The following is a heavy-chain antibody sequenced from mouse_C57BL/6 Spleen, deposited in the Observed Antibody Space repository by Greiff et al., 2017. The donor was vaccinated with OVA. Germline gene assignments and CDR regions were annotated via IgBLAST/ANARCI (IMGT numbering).Heavy chain of an antibody. D-gene: IGHD2-3*01. CDR2: IYPGSGST. Sequence: QVHVKQSGAELVKPGASVKMSCKASGYTFTSYWITWVKQRPGQGLEWIGDIYPGSGSTNYNEKFKSKATLTVDTSSSTAYMQLSSLTSEDSAVYYCARSWDDGYNYYAMDYWGQGTSVTVSS. V-gene: IGHV1-55*01. CDR3: ARSWDDGYNYYAMDY. J-gene: IGHJ4*01. CDR1: GYTFTSYW.